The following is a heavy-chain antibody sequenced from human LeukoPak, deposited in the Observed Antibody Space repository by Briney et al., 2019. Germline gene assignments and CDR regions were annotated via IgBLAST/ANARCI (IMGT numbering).Heavy chain of an antibody. CDR2: ISGNGGYT. D-gene: IGHD2-2*01. CDR3: AKKALVIVPAALDF. V-gene: IGHV3-23*01. J-gene: IGHJ4*02. CDR1: GFTFSSYG. Sequence: PGGSLRLSCAASGFTFSSYGMSWVRQAPGKGLEWVSVISGNGGYTNYADSVKGRFTISRDNSKNTLYLQMNTLRAEDTAVYYCAKKALVIVPAALDFWGQGTLVTVSS.